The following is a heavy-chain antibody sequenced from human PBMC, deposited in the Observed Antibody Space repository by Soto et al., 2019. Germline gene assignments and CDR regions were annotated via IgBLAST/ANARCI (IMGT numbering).Heavy chain of an antibody. V-gene: IGHV3-33*01. J-gene: IGHJ4*02. CDR1: GFRFSNFG. D-gene: IGHD3-3*01. CDR3: ASDPEKGEASAY. Sequence: QVQVVESGGGVVQPGTSLRLSCAASGFRFSNFGMHWVRQAPGKGLEWVAVIWHDGKNKYYADSVEGRFTLSRDNSKNTLYRQMNSLRAEVTSVYYGASDPEKGEASAYLGEGTLVIVSS. CDR2: IWHDGKNK.